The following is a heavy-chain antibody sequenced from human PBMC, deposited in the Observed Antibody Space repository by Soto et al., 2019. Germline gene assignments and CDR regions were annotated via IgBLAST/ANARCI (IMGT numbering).Heavy chain of an antibody. CDR2: IYWDDDN. CDR3: AHGSGWLSDY. CDR1: GFSLTSTAVG. J-gene: IGHJ4*02. D-gene: IGHD6-19*01. Sequence: QITLKESGPTLVKPTQTLTLTCTFSGFSLTSTAVGVNWIRQPPGKALEWLALIYWDDDNQYNPSLKSRLSITKDTSKNQVVLTMTNMDPVDTATYYCAHGSGWLSDYWGPGTLVTVSS. V-gene: IGHV2-5*02.